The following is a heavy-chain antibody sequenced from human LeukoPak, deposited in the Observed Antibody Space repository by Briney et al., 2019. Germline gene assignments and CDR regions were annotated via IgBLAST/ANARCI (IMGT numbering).Heavy chain of an antibody. CDR3: ARSAGEAFDI. CDR2: IYYSGST. V-gene: IGHV4-59*08. J-gene: IGHJ3*02. CDR1: GGSISSHY. Sequence: SETLSLTCTVSGGSISSHYWSWIRQPPGKGLEWIGYIYYSGSTNYNPSLKSRVTISVDTSKNQFSLKLSSVTAADTAVYYCARSAGEAFDIWGQGTMVTVSS.